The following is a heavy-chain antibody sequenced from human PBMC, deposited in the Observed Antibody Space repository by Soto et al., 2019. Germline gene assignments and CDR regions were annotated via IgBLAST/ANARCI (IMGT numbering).Heavy chain of an antibody. J-gene: IGHJ2*01. V-gene: IGHV4-39*01. CDR1: GGSISSSSYY. Sequence: PSETLSLTCTVSGGSISSSSYYWGWIRQPPGKGLEWIGSIYYSGSTYYNPSLKSRVTISVDTSKNQFSLKLSSVTAADTAVYYCASGEELRFRVWYFDLWGRGTLVTVSS. CDR2: IYYSGST. CDR3: ASGEELRFRVWYFDL. D-gene: IGHD1-26*01.